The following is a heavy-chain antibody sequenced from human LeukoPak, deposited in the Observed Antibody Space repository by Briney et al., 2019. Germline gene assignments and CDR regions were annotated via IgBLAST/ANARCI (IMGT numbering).Heavy chain of an antibody. D-gene: IGHD3-3*01. Sequence: AASVKVSCKASGYTFTSYDINWVRQATGQGLEWMGWMNPNSGNTGYAQKFQGRVTMTRNTSISTAYMELSSLRSEDTAVYYCATNYDFWSGLVGSFDYWGQGTLVTVSS. CDR2: MNPNSGNT. V-gene: IGHV1-8*01. CDR3: ATNYDFWSGLVGSFDY. J-gene: IGHJ4*02. CDR1: GYTFTSYD.